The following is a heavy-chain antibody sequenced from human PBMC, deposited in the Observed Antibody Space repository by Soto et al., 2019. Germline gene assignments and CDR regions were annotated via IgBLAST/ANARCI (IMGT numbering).Heavy chain of an antibody. CDR2: INPNSGGT. V-gene: IGHV1-2*04. Sequence: QVQLVQSGAEVKKPGASVKVSCKASGYTFTGYYMHWVRQAPGQGLEWMGWINPNSGGTNYAQKFQGWVTMTRDTXNSTAYMELSRLRSDDTAVYYCAREYYDSRGDAFDIWGQGTMVTVSS. D-gene: IGHD3-22*01. CDR3: AREYYDSRGDAFDI. J-gene: IGHJ3*02. CDR1: GYTFTGYY.